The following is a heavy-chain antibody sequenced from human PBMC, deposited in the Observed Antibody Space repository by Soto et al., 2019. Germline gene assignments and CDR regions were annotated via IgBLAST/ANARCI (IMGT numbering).Heavy chain of an antibody. CDR1: GFSLCTGGVG. CDR2: LYWNDVK. CDR3: AHQSMTPVTSYFDF. D-gene: IGHD4-17*01. V-gene: IGHV2-5*01. J-gene: IGHJ4*02. Sequence: QITLKESGPALVIPTQTLTLTCTFSGFSLCTGGVGVGWIRQPPGKALEWLALLYWNDVKRYSPSLKRRLTLTKDNSKNQVVLTMTNMDPVDTATYYCAHQSMTPVTSYFDFWGQGTLVTVSS.